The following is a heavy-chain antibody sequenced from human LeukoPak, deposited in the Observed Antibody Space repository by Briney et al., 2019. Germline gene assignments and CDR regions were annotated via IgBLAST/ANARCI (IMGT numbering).Heavy chain of an antibody. CDR1: EFTFTTYG. D-gene: IGHD1-1*01. J-gene: IGHJ4*02. Sequence: GRSLTLSCAASEFTFTTYGMHWVRQAPGKGLEWVAFIYYDGSDIYYADYVKGRFTISRDISKDTLYLQMDSLRAEDTAIYYCARDWKTNSFDYWGQGTLVTVSS. V-gene: IGHV3-33*01. CDR3: ARDWKTNSFDY. CDR2: IYYDGSDI.